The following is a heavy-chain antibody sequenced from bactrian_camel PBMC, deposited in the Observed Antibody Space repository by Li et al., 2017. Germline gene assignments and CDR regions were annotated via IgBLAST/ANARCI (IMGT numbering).Heavy chain of an antibody. V-gene: IGHV3S1*01. J-gene: IGHJ6*01. Sequence: VQLVESGGGSVQPGGSLTLSCAASGIGCSRTCLGWFRQVAGKKREGVAALHTRGGGKVYADSVKGRFTFSQGYNLQMNGLNPEDTAMYYCVTFSAPLSITRCPLTPDVYVAWGQGTQVTVS. CDR2: LHTRGGGK. CDR3: VTFSAPLSITRCPLTPDVYVA. D-gene: IGHD3*01. CDR1: GIGCSRTC.